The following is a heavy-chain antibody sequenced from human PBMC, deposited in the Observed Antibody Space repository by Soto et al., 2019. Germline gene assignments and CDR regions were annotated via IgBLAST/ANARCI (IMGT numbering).Heavy chain of an antibody. CDR3: ARDGRNTYTSREVWDFDY. Sequence: ASVKVSCKASGGTFSSYAISWVRQAPGQGLEWMGGIIPIFGTANYAQKFQGRVTITADESTSTAYMELSSLRSEDTAVYYCARDGRNTYTSREVWDFDYWGQGTLVTVSS. V-gene: IGHV1-69*13. J-gene: IGHJ4*02. D-gene: IGHD2-2*02. CDR1: GGTFSSYA. CDR2: IIPIFGTA.